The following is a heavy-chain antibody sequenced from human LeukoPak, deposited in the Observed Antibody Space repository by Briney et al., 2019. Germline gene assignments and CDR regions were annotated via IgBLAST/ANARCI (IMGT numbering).Heavy chain of an antibody. D-gene: IGHD3-16*02. V-gene: IGHV1-46*01. CDR3: ARVHQYYDYVWRSYPALTFDY. CDR1: GYTFTSYY. Sequence: ASVKVSCKASGYTFTSYYMHWVRQAPGQGLEWMGIINPSGGSTSYAQKFQGRVTMTRDTSTSTVYMELSSLRSEDTAVYYCARVHQYYDYVWRSYPALTFDYWGQGTLVTVSS. CDR2: INPSGGST. J-gene: IGHJ4*02.